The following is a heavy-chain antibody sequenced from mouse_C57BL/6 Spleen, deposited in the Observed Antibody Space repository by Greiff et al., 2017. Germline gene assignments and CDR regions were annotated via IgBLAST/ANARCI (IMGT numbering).Heavy chain of an antibody. CDR2: IDPSDSET. D-gene: IGHD1-1*01. Sequence: QVQLQQPGAELVRPGSSVKLSCKASGYTFTSYRMHWVKQRPIQGLEWIGNIDPSDSETHYNQKFKDKATLTGDKSSSTACMKLRSLTSEDSAVYYCARRDYYGSSSRDYWGQGTTLTVSS. J-gene: IGHJ2*01. V-gene: IGHV1-52*01. CDR3: ARRDYYGSSSRDY. CDR1: GYTFTSYR.